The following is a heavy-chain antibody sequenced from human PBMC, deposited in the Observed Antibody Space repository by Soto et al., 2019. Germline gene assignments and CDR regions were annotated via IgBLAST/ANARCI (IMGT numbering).Heavy chain of an antibody. J-gene: IGHJ4*02. CDR3: AKEITGGGAFDY. Sequence: EVQLLESGGGLVQPGGSLRLSCAASGFPFSTYAMSWVRQAPGEGLEWVSVLVNTGYTTYYTDSVKGRFNISRDNSRNTVYRKMNSLRAEDTAVYYCAKEITGGGAFDYWGQGTLVTVSS. CDR2: LVNTGYTT. V-gene: IGHV3-23*01. D-gene: IGHD3-16*01. CDR1: GFPFSTYA.